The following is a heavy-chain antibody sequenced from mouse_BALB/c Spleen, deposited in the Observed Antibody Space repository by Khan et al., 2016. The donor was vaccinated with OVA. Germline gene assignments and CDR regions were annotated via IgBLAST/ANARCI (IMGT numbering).Heavy chain of an antibody. CDR3: ARANYGNYREAMDY. V-gene: IGHV2-6-7*01. CDR2: IWGDGST. CDR1: GFSLTGYG. J-gene: IGHJ4*01. D-gene: IGHD2-1*01. Sequence: QVQLKESGPGLVAPSQSLSITCTVSGFSLTGYGVNWVRQPPGKGLEWLGMIWGDGSTDYNSALKSRLSISKDKSKSQVFLKMNSLQTDDTARYYCARANYGNYREAMDYWGQGTSVTVSS.